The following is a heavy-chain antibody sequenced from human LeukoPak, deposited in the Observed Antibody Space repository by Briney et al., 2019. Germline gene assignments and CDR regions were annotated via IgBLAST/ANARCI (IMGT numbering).Heavy chain of an antibody. Sequence: SETLSLTCAVYGGSFSGYYWSWIRQPPGKGLEWIGEINHSGSTNYNPSLKSRVTISVGTSKNQFSLKLSSVTAADTAVYYCARGPAYYDSSGYYYFDYWGQGTLVTVSS. CDR1: GGSFSGYY. CDR3: ARGPAYYDSSGYYYFDY. J-gene: IGHJ4*02. V-gene: IGHV4-34*01. D-gene: IGHD3-22*01. CDR2: INHSGST.